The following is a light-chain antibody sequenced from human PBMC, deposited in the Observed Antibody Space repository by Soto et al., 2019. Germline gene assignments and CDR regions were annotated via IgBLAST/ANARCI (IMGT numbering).Light chain of an antibody. CDR1: QGISSF. V-gene: IGKV1-9*01. J-gene: IGKJ5*01. CDR3: QQRQYWPPIT. CDR2: GAS. Sequence: DIQMTQSPSSLSASVGDRVTITCRASQGISSFLAWYQQKPPKAPELLIYGASNRATGVPARFSGSGSGTDFTLTISGLEPEDCAIYYCQQRQYWPPITFGQGTRLEIK.